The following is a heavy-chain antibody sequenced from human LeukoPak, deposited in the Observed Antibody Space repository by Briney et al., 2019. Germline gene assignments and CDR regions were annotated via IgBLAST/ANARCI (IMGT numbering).Heavy chain of an antibody. CDR3: ARVRLQLFGPLDGMDV. Sequence: GGSLRLSCAASGFTFSSYGMHWVRRAPGKGLEWVAVISYDGSNKYYADSVKGRFTISRDNSKNTLYLQMNSLRAEDTAVYYCARVRLQLFGPLDGMDVWGQGTTVTVSS. CDR2: ISYDGSNK. V-gene: IGHV3-30*03. D-gene: IGHD5-18*01. J-gene: IGHJ6*02. CDR1: GFTFSSYG.